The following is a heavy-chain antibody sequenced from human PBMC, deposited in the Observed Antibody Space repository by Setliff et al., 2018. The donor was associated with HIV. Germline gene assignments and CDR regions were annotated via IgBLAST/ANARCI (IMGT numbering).Heavy chain of an antibody. J-gene: IGHJ4*02. Sequence: SQTLSLTCTVSGGSISSSSYYWAWVRQPPGKGLEWIGSVYYSGTTYISPSLKSRLTISIDRSTNQFSLRLNSMIAADMAMYYCARSSRGYYNPLFDYWGQGTLVTVSS. CDR3: ARSSRGYYNPLFDY. V-gene: IGHV4-39*01. D-gene: IGHD3-22*01. CDR1: GGSISSSSYY. CDR2: VYYSGTT.